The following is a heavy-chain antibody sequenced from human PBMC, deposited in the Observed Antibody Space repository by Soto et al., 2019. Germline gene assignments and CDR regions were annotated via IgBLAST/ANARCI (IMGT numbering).Heavy chain of an antibody. V-gene: IGHV1-18*01. Sequence: GASGKVSCRISGGTSSRDIISWVGRPLGQGLEWMGWSSAYNGNTNYAQKLQGRVTMTTDSSTSTAYMELRSLRSDDTAVYYYARDPRPPGSYYHFDYWGPGIMVTVSS. CDR3: ARDPRPPGSYYHFDY. CDR2: SSAYNGNT. D-gene: IGHD1-26*01. CDR1: GGTSSRDI. J-gene: IGHJ4*02.